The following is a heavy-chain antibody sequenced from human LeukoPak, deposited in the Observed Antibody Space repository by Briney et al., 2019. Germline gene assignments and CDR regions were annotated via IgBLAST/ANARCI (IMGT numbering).Heavy chain of an antibody. CDR3: AREVITMVRGVIHYYYYMDV. J-gene: IGHJ6*03. CDR2: INPNSGGT. Sequence: ASVKVSCKASGYTFTGYYMHWVRQAPGQGLEWMGWINPNSGGTNYAQKFQGRVTMTRDTSISTAYMELSRLRSDDTAVYYCAREVITMVRGVIHYYYYMDVWGKGTTVTISS. CDR1: GYTFTGYY. V-gene: IGHV1-2*02. D-gene: IGHD3-10*01.